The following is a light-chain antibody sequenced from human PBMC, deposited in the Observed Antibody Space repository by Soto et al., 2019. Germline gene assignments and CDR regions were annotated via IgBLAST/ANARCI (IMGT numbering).Light chain of an antibody. Sequence: QLVLAQPPSASGTPGQRVTISCSGSSSNIGRTTVNWYQQLPGTAPKLLIYSNNQRPSGVPDRFSGSKSGTSASLAISGLQSEDEADYYCAAWDDSLNSPVFGGGTKLTVL. J-gene: IGLJ2*01. CDR3: AAWDDSLNSPV. CDR2: SNN. V-gene: IGLV1-44*01. CDR1: SSNIGRTT.